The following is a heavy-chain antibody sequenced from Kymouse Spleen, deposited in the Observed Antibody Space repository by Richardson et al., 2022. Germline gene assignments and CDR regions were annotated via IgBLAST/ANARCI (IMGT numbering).Heavy chain of an antibody. CDR2: INHSGST. J-gene: IGHJ4*02,IGHJ5*02. V-gene: IGHV4-34*01. Sequence: QVQLQQWGAGLLKPSETLSLTCAVYGGSFSGYYWSWIRQPPGKGLEWIGEINHSGSTNYNPSLKSRVTISVDTSKNQFSLKLSSVTAADTAVYYCARGLITIF*LGI*GWGQGTLVTVSS. CDR3: ARGLITIF*LGI*G. D-gene: IGHD3-9*01. CDR1: GGSFSGYY.